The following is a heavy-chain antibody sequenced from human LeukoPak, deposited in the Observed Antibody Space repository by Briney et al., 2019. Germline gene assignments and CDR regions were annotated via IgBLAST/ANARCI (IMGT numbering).Heavy chain of an antibody. CDR3: AKFRYDFWSGQYYFDY. CDR1: GFTFSSYA. CDR2: IGGSGGRT. Sequence: GGSLRLSCAASGFTFSSYAMSWVRQAPGKGLEWVSGIGGSGGRTYYADSVKGRFTISRDNSKNTLYLQINSLRAGDTAVYYCAKFRYDFWSGQYYFDYWGQGTLVTVSS. J-gene: IGHJ4*02. V-gene: IGHV3-23*01. D-gene: IGHD3-3*01.